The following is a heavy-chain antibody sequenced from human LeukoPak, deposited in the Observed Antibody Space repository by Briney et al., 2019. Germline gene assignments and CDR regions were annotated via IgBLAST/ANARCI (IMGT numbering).Heavy chain of an antibody. Sequence: GGSLRLSCAASEFSLSSYWMSWVRQAPGHGLEGGTNIKPNRSEKPYVDPLKGRFTNSRDNAKNPQYLQMNSLRAEDTAFYYCASGGHYHWYFDLWGRGTLVTVSS. D-gene: IGHD3-10*01. J-gene: IGHJ2*01. CDR3: ASGGHYHWYFDL. CDR1: EFSLSSYW. CDR2: IKPNRSEK. V-gene: IGHV3-7*03.